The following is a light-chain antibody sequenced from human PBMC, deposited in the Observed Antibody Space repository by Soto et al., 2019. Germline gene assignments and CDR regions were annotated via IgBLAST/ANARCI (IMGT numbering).Light chain of an antibody. J-gene: IGKJ4*01. Sequence: DIHMTHSPSTLSVSVGDRVILTCRASRSINRRLTWYHQKPGKAPKLLISEASILESGGPSGFSGSVSGTDFTLTISSLQPDDFAAYYGQQYSSDPLTFGGGTKVEI. V-gene: IGKV1-5*01. CDR1: RSINRR. CDR3: QQYSSDPLT. CDR2: EAS.